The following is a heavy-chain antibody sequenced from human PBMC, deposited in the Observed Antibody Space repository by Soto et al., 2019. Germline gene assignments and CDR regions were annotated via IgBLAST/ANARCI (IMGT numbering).Heavy chain of an antibody. D-gene: IGHD3-22*01. CDR3: ARTRITMIVVVIPYAFDI. V-gene: IGHV4-34*01. J-gene: IGHJ3*02. CDR2: INHSGST. Sequence: PSETLSLTCAVYGGSFSGYYWSWIRQPPGKGLEWIGEINHSGSTNYNPSLKSRVTISVDTSKNQFSLKLSSVTAADTAVYYCARTRITMIVVVIPYAFDIWGQGTMGT. CDR1: GGSFSGYY.